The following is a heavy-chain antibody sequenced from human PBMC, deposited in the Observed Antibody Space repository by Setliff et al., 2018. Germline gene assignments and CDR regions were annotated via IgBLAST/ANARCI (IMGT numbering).Heavy chain of an antibody. Sequence: PTETLSLTCSAYGGTFSDYYWTWIRQPPGKGLEWIGYIYHSGGTSYNPSLKSRVTISVDKSTNQFSLKLNSVTAADSAVYFCARYPRRGNGWYPYYVDVWGKGTTVTVSS. J-gene: IGHJ6*03. V-gene: IGHV4-59*12. CDR2: IYHSGGT. CDR3: ARYPRRGNGWYPYYVDV. D-gene: IGHD6-19*01. CDR1: GGTFSDYY.